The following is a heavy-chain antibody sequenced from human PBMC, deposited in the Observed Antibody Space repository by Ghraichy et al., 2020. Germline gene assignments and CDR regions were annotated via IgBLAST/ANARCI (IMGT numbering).Heavy chain of an antibody. V-gene: IGHV3-7*03. CDR1: GFTFSNYW. CDR2: IKQDGSKK. CDR3: AKDQGSSFWSDYYKGLFDY. D-gene: IGHD3-3*01. Sequence: GGSLRLSCAASGFTFSNYWMSWVRQAPGKGLEWVANIKQDGSKKYYVDSVKGRFTISRDNTKNSLYLQMNSLRAEDTAMYYCAKDQGSSFWSDYYKGLFDYWGQGTLVTVSS. J-gene: IGHJ4*02.